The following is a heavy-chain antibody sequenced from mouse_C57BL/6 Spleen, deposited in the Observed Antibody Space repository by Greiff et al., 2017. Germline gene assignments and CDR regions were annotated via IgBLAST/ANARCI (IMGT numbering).Heavy chain of an antibody. J-gene: IGHJ3*01. CDR1: GYTFTDYN. Sequence: EVQLQQSGPELVKPGASVKMSCKASGYTFTDYNMHWVKQSPGKSLEWIGYINPNNGGTSYNQKFKGKATLTVNKSSSTAYMELRSLTSEDSAVYYCARGTYYGSSYGGFAYWGQGTLVTVSA. CDR2: INPNNGGT. D-gene: IGHD1-1*01. CDR3: ARGTYYGSSYGGFAY. V-gene: IGHV1-22*01.